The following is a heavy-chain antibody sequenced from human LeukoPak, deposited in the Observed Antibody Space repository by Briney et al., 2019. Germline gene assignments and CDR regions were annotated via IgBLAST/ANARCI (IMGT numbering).Heavy chain of an antibody. CDR2: ISDSGGRT. V-gene: IGHV3-23*01. CDR1: GFTFRSCA. J-gene: IGHJ4*02. CDR3: AKRGVVIRVILVGFHKEAYYFDS. D-gene: IGHD3-22*01. Sequence: GGSLRLSCAASGFTFRSCAMSWVRQAPGKGLEWVAGISDSGGRTNYADSVKGRFTISRDNPKNTLYLQMNSLRAEDTAVYFCAKRGVVIRVILVGFHKEAYYFDSWGQGALVTVSS.